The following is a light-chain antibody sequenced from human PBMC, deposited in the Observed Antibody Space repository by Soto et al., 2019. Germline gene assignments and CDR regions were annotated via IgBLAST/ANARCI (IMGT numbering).Light chain of an antibody. CDR1: TGAVTNGHY. CDR2: DTT. J-gene: IGLJ1*01. CDR3: LLSYNGPYV. V-gene: IGLV7-46*01. Sequence: QAVVTQAPSLTVSTGGTVTLTCGSSTGAVTNGHYPYWFQQKPGQAPRTLIYDTTNRHSWTPARFSGSLLGGKAALTLSGAQPEDEAEYYCLLSYNGPYVFGTGTKVTVL.